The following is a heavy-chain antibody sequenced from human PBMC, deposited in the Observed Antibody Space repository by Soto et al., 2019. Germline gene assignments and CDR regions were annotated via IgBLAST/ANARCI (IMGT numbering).Heavy chain of an antibody. CDR3: ATTLTYHRIQLCYFDY. CDR1: GFTFSSYG. D-gene: IGHD5-18*01. Sequence: GGSLRLSCAASGFTFSSYGTHWVRQAPGKGLEWVAVISYDGSNNYYADSVKGRFTISRDNSKNTLYLQMNSLRAEETAVYYCATTLTYHRIQLCYFDYWRQGTLVTVSS. CDR2: ISYDGSNN. J-gene: IGHJ4*02. V-gene: IGHV3-30*03.